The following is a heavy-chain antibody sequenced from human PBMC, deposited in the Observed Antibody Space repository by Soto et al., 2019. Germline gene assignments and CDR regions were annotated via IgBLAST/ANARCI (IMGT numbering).Heavy chain of an antibody. Sequence: QVQLVQSGAEVKKPESSVKVSCKAPGGTFSTYAISWVRQAPGQGLEWMGGIIPMFGTANYAQRFQDRVTITADESTNSVYMELSSLRSEDTAVYFCTIGMRLWLRRINNGYSGWGQGTLVTVSS. V-gene: IGHV1-69*12. CDR2: IIPMFGTA. CDR3: TIGMRLWLRRINNGYSG. D-gene: IGHD5-12*01. CDR1: GGTFSTYA. J-gene: IGHJ4*02.